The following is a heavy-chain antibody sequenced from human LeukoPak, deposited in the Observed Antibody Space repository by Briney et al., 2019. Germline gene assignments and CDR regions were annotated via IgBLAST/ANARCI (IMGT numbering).Heavy chain of an antibody. J-gene: IGHJ4*02. Sequence: SSETLSLTCTVSGGSISSYYWSWIRQPPGEGLEWIGYIYYSGSTNYNPSLKSRVTISVDTSKNQFSLKLTSVTAADTAVYYCARHTPGGDPLRFLSPWGQGTLVTVSS. CDR3: ARHTPGGDPLRFLSP. V-gene: IGHV4-59*08. D-gene: IGHD3-3*01. CDR2: IYYSGST. CDR1: GGSISSYY.